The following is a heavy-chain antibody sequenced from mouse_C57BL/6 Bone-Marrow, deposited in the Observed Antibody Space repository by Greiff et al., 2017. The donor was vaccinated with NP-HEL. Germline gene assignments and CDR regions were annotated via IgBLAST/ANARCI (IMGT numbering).Heavy chain of an antibody. V-gene: IGHV5-12*01. J-gene: IGHJ4*01. CDR2: ISNGGGST. Sequence: EVKLEESGGGLVQPGGSLKLSCAASGFTFSDYYMYWVRQTPEKRLEWVAYISNGGGSTYYPDTVKGRFTISRDNAKNTLYLQMSRLKSEDTAMYYCARFDYYGSSYAMDYWGQGTSVTVSS. CDR1: GFTFSDYY. CDR3: ARFDYYGSSYAMDY. D-gene: IGHD1-1*01.